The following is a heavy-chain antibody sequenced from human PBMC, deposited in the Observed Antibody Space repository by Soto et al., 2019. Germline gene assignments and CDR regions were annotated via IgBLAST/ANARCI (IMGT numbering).Heavy chain of an antibody. Sequence: EVQLLESGGGLVQPGGSLRLSCAASGFTFSSYAMSWVRQAPGKGLEWVAAISGSGGRTYYADSVKGRFTISRDNSKNKLYLQMNSLRADDTAVYYCAKGEDRHYGDPSVDYWGQGTLVTVSS. V-gene: IGHV3-23*01. CDR2: ISGSGGRT. CDR1: GFTFSSYA. CDR3: AKGEDRHYGDPSVDY. D-gene: IGHD4-17*01. J-gene: IGHJ4*02.